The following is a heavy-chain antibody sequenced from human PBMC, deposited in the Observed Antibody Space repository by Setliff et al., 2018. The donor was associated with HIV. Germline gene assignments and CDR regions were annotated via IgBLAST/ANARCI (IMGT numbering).Heavy chain of an antibody. CDR3: TRARLQGIVTAVGPRDNCLDP. J-gene: IGHJ5*02. CDR1: GYSFINYG. V-gene: IGHV1-18*01. D-gene: IGHD1-26*01. Sequence: ASVKVSCKASGYSFINYGISWVRQAPGQGLEWMGWISAYNGNTDYAPRLLGRVTMTTDTSTSTAYMELRSLSSDDTAVYYCTRARLQGIVTAVGPRDNCLDPWGQGTRVTVSS. CDR2: ISAYNGNT.